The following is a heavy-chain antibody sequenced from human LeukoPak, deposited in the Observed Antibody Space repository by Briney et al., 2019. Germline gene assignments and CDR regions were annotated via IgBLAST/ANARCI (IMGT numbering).Heavy chain of an antibody. V-gene: IGHV4-4*07. CDR3: AREIVDTAMVNYYYYYYMDV. D-gene: IGHD5-18*01. J-gene: IGHJ6*03. CDR2: IYTSGNT. CDR1: GGTISSNC. Sequence: SETLSFTCTVYGGTISSNCWIWLRPPAGKGLEWIGRIYTSGNTNYHPSLKSRATMSGDTSKDQFSLKLSSVTAADTAVYYCAREIVDTAMVNYYYYYYMDVWGKGTTVTVSS.